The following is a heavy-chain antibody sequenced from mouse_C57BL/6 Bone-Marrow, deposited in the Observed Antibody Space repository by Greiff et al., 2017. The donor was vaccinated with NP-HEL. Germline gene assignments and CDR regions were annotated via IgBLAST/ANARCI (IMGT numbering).Heavy chain of an antibody. D-gene: IGHD4-1*01. Sequence: QVQLQQSGPELVRPGVSAKLSPPSSFSPFPSSSLPFFPPLHSNSLYWIGVISTYYGDASYNQKFKDKATMTVDKSSSTAYMELARLTSEDSAVYYCATLGYYFDYWGQGTTLTVSS. CDR1: FSPFPSSS. J-gene: IGHJ2*01. CDR3: ATLGYYFDY. V-gene: IGHV1-67*01. CDR2: ISTYYGDA.